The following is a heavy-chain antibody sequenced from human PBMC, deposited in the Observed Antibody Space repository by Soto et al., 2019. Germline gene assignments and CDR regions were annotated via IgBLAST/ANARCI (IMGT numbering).Heavy chain of an antibody. CDR1: VFTFSGYW. CDR3: ARSDWFDP. J-gene: IGHJ5*02. Sequence: GGALRLSCAASVFTFSGYWTHWVRQVPGKGLVWVSRIKSDGSSTSYADSVKGRFTISRDNAKNTLYLQMDSLRAEDTAVYYCARSDWFDPWGQGTLVTVSS. V-gene: IGHV3-74*01. CDR2: IKSDGSST.